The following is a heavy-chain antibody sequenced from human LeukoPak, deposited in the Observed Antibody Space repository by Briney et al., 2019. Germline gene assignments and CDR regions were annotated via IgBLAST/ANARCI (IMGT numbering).Heavy chain of an antibody. Sequence: PSETLSLTCTVSGGSISSGSYYWSWIRQPAGKGLEWIGRIYTSGSTNYNPSLKSRVTISVDTSKNQFSLKLSSVTAADTAVYYCARGTRGGFDSWGQGTLVTVSS. D-gene: IGHD3-10*01. J-gene: IGHJ5*01. CDR3: ARGTRGGFDS. CDR2: IYTSGST. V-gene: IGHV4-61*02. CDR1: GGSISSGSYY.